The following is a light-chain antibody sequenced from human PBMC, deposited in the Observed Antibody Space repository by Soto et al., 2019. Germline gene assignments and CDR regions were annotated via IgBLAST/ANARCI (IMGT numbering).Light chain of an antibody. CDR1: QSISRN. CDR2: SAS. J-gene: IGKJ4*01. Sequence: DLQMTQSPSSLSASIGDRVTITCRASQSISRNLNWYQQKPGKAPKLLIYSASTLQSGVPSRFSGSGSGTDFTLTISSLQPEDFATYYCQQSNNSPLTFGGGTKVEVK. CDR3: QQSNNSPLT. V-gene: IGKV1-39*01.